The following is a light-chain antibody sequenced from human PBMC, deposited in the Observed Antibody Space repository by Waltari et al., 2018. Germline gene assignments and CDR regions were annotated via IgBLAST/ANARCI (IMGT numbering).Light chain of an antibody. CDR3: AAWDDSLNGWV. J-gene: IGLJ3*02. CDR1: SSNIEPNN. CDR2: SNN. V-gene: IGLV1-44*01. Sequence: QSVLTQPPSESGTPGQRVTISCSGSSSNIEPNNVNWYQHLPGTAPKLLIYSNNHRPSGVPDRFSGSKSGTSASLAISGLQSEDEADYYCAAWDDSLNGWVFGGGTKLTVL.